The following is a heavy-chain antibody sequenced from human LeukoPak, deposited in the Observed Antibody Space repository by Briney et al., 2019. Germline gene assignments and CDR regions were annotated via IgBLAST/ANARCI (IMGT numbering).Heavy chain of an antibody. CDR2: ISSSSSYI. J-gene: IGHJ5*02. CDR3: AREPERTDNWFDP. CDR1: GFTFSSYS. V-gene: IGHV3-21*01. Sequence: GGSLRLSCAASGFTFSSYSMNWVRQAPGKGLEWVSSISSSSSYIYYADSVKGRFTISRDNAKNSLYLQMNSLRAEDTAVYYCAREPERTDNWFDPWGQGTLVTVSS.